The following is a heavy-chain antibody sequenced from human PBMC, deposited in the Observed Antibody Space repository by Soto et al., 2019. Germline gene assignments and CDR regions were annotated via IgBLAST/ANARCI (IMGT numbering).Heavy chain of an antibody. V-gene: IGHV3-15*01. CDR2: IKSKTDGGTT. CDR3: TTDLGYSSSWYRPYYHHYMDV. Sequence: GGALARTCTSSGCTVSTVWLSLIRQAPGGGLEWVGRIKSKTDGGTTDYAAPVKGRFTISRDDSKSTLYLQMNSLKTEDTAVYYCTTDLGYSSSWYRPYYHHYMDVWGKGT. CDR1: GCTVSTVW. D-gene: IGHD6-13*01. J-gene: IGHJ6*03.